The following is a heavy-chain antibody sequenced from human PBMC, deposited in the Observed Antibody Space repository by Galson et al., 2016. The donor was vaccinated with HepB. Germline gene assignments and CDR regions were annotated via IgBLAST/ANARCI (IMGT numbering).Heavy chain of an antibody. V-gene: IGHV3-48*02. CDR3: ARDPLGYSYALVRYFDY. D-gene: IGHD5-18*01. J-gene: IGHJ4*02. CDR2: IGSSPGTV. Sequence: SLRLSCAASGFTFTSYSMNWVRQVPGKGLEWVSYIGSSPGTVYYADSVKGRFTISRDNAKNSLYLQMNSLRDEDTAVYYCARDPLGYSYALVRYFDYWAQGTLVTVSA. CDR1: GFTFTSYS.